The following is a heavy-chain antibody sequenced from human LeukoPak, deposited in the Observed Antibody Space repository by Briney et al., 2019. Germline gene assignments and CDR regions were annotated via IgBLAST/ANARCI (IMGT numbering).Heavy chain of an antibody. CDR2: INPNGGNT. J-gene: IGHJ4*02. Sequence: GASVKVSCKASGYTFTRYYMHWVRQAPGQGLEWMGLINPNGGNTNYAQKFQGRVTMSRDMYTSTAYMELSSLRSEDTAVYYCATNRGIVVVMYSGSFDYWGQGPLVTVSS. V-gene: IGHV1-46*01. CDR1: GYTFTRYY. D-gene: IGHD3-22*01. CDR3: ATNRGIVVVMYSGSFDY.